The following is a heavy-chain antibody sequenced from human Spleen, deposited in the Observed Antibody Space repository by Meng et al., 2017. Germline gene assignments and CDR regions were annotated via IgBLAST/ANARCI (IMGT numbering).Heavy chain of an antibody. CDR2: IYDSGST. D-gene: IGHD4-17*01. CDR3: ARGSPRTVTLDS. CDR1: GGSISSGDYY. V-gene: IGHV4-30-4*01. J-gene: IGHJ4*02. Sequence: QVQLHESGPGLVKPSETLSLTFTVSGGSISSGDYYWSWFRQPPGKGLEWIGYIYDSGSTYYNPSLKSRLTISVAASKSQFSLKLTSVTAADTAVYFCARGSPRTVTLDSGGQGTLVTVSS.